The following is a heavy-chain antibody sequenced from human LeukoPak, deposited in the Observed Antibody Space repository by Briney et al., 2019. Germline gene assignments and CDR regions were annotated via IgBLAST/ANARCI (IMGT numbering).Heavy chain of an antibody. CDR1: GGTFSSYA. Sequence: SVKVSCKASGGTFSSYAISWVRQAPGQGLEWMGRIIPILGIANYVQKFQGRVTITADKSTSTAYMELSSLRSEDTAVYYCARLRNVLTGAEYGWFDPWGQGTLVTVSS. CDR3: ARLRNVLTGAEYGWFDP. D-gene: IGHD3-9*01. CDR2: IIPILGIA. V-gene: IGHV1-69*04. J-gene: IGHJ5*02.